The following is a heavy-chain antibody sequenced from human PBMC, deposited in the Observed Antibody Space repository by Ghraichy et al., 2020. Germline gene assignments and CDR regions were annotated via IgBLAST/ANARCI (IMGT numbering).Heavy chain of an antibody. V-gene: IGHV4-61*02. CDR1: GGSISSGSYY. D-gene: IGHD3-16*01. J-gene: IGHJ5*02. CDR2: IYTSGST. CDR3: ATMTDLDWFDP. Sequence: SETLSLTCTVSGGSISSGSYYWSWIRQPAGKGLEWIGRIYTSGSTNYNPSLKSRVTISVDTSKNQFSLKLSSVTAADTAVYYCATMTDLDWFDPWGQGTRGTVSS.